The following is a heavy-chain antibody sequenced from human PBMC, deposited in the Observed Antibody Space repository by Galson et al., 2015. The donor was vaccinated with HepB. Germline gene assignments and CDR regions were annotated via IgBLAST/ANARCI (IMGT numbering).Heavy chain of an antibody. CDR2: ISSSGSTI. J-gene: IGHJ6*02. CDR3: ARLLGVYPYGMDV. Sequence: SLRLSCAASGFTFSSYEMNWVRQAPGKGLEWVSYISSSGSTIYYADSVKGRFTISRDNAKNSLYLQMNSLRAEDTAVYYCARLLGVYPYGMDVWGQGTTVTVSS. V-gene: IGHV3-48*03. CDR1: GFTFSSYE. D-gene: IGHD2-8*01.